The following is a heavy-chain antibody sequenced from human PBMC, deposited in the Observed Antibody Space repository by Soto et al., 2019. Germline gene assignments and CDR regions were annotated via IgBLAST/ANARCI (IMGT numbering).Heavy chain of an antibody. V-gene: IGHV4-59*01. Sequence: QVQLQESGPGLVKPSETLSLTCTVSGGSLSRYFWSWIRQPPGKGLEWIGYIYYSGSTNYNPSLKGRVTISVDTSKYQFSLNWMSAIAADTAVYYCSGEAVKVDFWSGYYSSYYFYYLDAWVKGTTVTVSS. D-gene: IGHD3-3*01. CDR3: SGEAVKVDFWSGYYSSYYFYYLDA. J-gene: IGHJ6*03. CDR2: IYYSGST. CDR1: GGSLSRYF.